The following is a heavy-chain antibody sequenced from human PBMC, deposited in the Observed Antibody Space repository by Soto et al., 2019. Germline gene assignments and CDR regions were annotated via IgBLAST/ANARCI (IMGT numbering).Heavy chain of an antibody. CDR3: ARDAHSGLDS. V-gene: IGHV1-46*01. CDR1: VYSFSSYY. Sequence: ASVKVVSKASVYSFSSYYRHWVRQAPGVGLQWMGRMNSSGGSTSYAQKFQGRVTMTRDTSTNTGSMELSSRRFQDRPVYYCARDAHSGLDSWGQGTQVTVSA. D-gene: IGHD5-12*01. CDR2: MNSSGGST. J-gene: IGHJ4*02.